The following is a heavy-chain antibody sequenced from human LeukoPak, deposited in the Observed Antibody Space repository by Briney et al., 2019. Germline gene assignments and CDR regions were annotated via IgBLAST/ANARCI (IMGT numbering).Heavy chain of an antibody. V-gene: IGHV1-18*01. CDR2: ISAYNGNT. J-gene: IGHJ4*02. D-gene: IGHD5-18*01. Sequence: VSVKVSCKASGGTFSSYAISWVRQAPGQGLEWMGWISAYNGNTNYAQKLQGRVTMTTDTSTSTAYMELRSLRSDDTAVYYCARGHVDTAMVPENWGQGTLVTVSS. CDR1: GGTFSSYA. CDR3: ARGHVDTAMVPEN.